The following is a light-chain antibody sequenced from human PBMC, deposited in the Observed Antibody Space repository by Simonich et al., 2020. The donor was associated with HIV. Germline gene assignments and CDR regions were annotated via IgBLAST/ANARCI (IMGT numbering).Light chain of an antibody. J-gene: IGKJ1*01. CDR1: RNILYNSNNKNY. Sequence: DIVMTQSPDSLAVSLGERAPINCKSSRNILYNSNNKNYLAWYQQKPGQPPNLLIYWASTRESGVPDRFSASGSGTDFTLTISSLQAEDVAVYYCQQYYTTPPTFGQGTKVEIK. CDR2: WAS. CDR3: QQYYTTPPT. V-gene: IGKV4-1*01.